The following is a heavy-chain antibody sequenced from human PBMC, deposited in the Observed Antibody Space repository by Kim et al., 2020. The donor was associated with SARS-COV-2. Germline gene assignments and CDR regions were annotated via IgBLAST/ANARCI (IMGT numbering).Heavy chain of an antibody. V-gene: IGHV5-51*01. CDR1: GYSFTSYW. CDR2: IYPGDSDT. D-gene: IGHD3-10*01. CDR3: ARHITMGPRYYYYGMDV. J-gene: IGHJ6*02. Sequence: GESLKISCKGSGYSFTSYWIGWVRQMPGKGLEWMGIIYPGDSDTRYSPSFQGQVTISADKSISTAYLQWSSLKASDTAMYYCARHITMGPRYYYYGMDVWGQGTTVTVSS.